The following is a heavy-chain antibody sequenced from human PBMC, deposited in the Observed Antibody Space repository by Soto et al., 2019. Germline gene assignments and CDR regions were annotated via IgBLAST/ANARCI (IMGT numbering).Heavy chain of an antibody. CDR3: ARDRITMVRGVPFYHYYGMDV. J-gene: IGHJ6*02. CDR2: IWYDGSNK. V-gene: IGHV3-33*01. D-gene: IGHD3-10*01. CDR1: GFTFSSYG. Sequence: QVQLVESGGGVVQPGRSLRLSCAASGFTFSSYGMHWVRQAPGKGLEWVAVIWYDGSNKYYADSVKGRFTISRDNSKNLLYLQLNSLRAADTAVYYCARDRITMVRGVPFYHYYGMDVWGQGTTVTVSS.